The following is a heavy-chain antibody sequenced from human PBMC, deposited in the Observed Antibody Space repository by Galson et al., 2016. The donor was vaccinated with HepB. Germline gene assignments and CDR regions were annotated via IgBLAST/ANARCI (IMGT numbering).Heavy chain of an antibody. CDR3: ARDGPLLGSSTTLYGMDV. CDR2: IHYSGST. V-gene: IGHV4-61*01. Sequence: ETLSLTCTVSGGSVSSGSYYWSWIRQPPGKGLEWISYIHYSGSTNYKPSLKSRATISVDMSKNQFSLKLSSVTAADTAVYYCARDGPLLGSSTTLYGMDVWGQGTTVTVSS. D-gene: IGHD2-2*01. J-gene: IGHJ6*02. CDR1: GGSVSSGSYY.